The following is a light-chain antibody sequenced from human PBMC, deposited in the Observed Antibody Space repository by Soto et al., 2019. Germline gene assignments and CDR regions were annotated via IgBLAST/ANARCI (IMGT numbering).Light chain of an antibody. CDR1: QDISKY. Sequence: DMQMTQSPSSLSASVGDRVTITCQASQDISKYLNWYQQKPGKAPKLLIYDASNLETGVPSRFSGSGSGTDFTFTISSLPPEDIETYYCQQYDNLPLTFGGGTKVDIK. CDR2: DAS. V-gene: IGKV1-33*01. J-gene: IGKJ4*01. CDR3: QQYDNLPLT.